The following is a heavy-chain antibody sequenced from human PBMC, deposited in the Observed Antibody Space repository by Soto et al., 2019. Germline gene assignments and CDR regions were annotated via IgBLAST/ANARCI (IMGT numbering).Heavy chain of an antibody. Sequence: SETLSLTCTVSGGSISSYYWSWIRQPPGKGLEWIGYIYYSGSTNYNPSLKSRVTISVDTSKNQFSLKLSSVTAADTAVYYCARELRGYSYGYVDPWGQGTLVTVSS. CDR2: IYYSGST. CDR3: ARELRGYSYGYVDP. J-gene: IGHJ5*02. D-gene: IGHD5-18*01. V-gene: IGHV4-59*01. CDR1: GGSISSYY.